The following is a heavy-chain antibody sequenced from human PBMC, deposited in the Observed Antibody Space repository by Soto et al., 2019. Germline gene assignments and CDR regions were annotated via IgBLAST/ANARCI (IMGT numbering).Heavy chain of an antibody. Sequence: QVQLQRWGAGLLKPSETLSLTCAVYGGSFSDYYWSWIRQPPGKGLEWIGEILHTGNTNYNPSLKSRVTVSVDTSKNQFSLEMNSVTAADTAMYYCARALGSFDIWGQGTMVTVSS. D-gene: IGHD3-16*01. J-gene: IGHJ3*02. CDR3: ARALGSFDI. V-gene: IGHV4-34*12. CDR1: GGSFSDYY. CDR2: ILHTGNT.